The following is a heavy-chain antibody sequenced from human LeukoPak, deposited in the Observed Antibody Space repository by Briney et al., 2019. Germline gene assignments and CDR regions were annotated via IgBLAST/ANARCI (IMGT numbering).Heavy chain of an antibody. CDR2: INHSGST. Sequence: PSETLSLTCAVYGGSFSGYYWSWIRQPPGKGLEWIGEINHSGSTNYNPSLKSRVTISVDTSKNQFSLKLSSVTAADTAVYYCARGSAARAAMWYYYYYMDVWGKGTTVTVSS. J-gene: IGHJ6*03. V-gene: IGHV4-34*01. CDR3: ARGSAARAAMWYYYYYMDV. CDR1: GGSFSGYY. D-gene: IGHD6-6*01.